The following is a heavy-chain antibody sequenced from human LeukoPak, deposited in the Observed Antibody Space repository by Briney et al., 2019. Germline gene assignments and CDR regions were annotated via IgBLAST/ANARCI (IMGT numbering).Heavy chain of an antibody. D-gene: IGHD5-12*01. V-gene: IGHV3-53*01. Sequence: QSGGSLRLSCAASGFTFSSYGMHWVRQAPGKGLEWVSVIYSGGSTDYADSVKGRFTISRDNSKNTVYLQMNSLRPEDTAMYYCAREGGYVFDYWGQGTLVAVSS. CDR3: AREGGYVFDY. CDR1: GFTFSSYG. J-gene: IGHJ4*02. CDR2: IYSGGST.